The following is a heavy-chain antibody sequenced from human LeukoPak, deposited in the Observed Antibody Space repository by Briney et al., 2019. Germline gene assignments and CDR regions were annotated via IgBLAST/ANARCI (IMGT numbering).Heavy chain of an antibody. D-gene: IGHD2-2*01. J-gene: IGHJ3*02. V-gene: IGHV1-69*05. CDR1: GGTFSSYA. CDR3: ARECSSTSCYLGHAFDI. CDR2: IIPIFGTA. Sequence: SVKVSCKASGGTFSSYAISWVRQAPGQGLEWMGGIIPIFGTANYAQKFQGRVTITTDESTSTAYMELSSLRSEDTAVYYCARECSSTSCYLGHAFDIWGQGTMVTVSS.